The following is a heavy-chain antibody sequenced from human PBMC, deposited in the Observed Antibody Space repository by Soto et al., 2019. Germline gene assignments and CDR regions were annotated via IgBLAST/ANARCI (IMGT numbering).Heavy chain of an antibody. CDR3: AKVGPSYYYGMDV. CDR2: ISGSGRTI. Sequence: QPGGSLRLSCAACGLDFSSEVMCWVRQAPGKGLEWVSSISGSGRTIYHADSMRGRFAISRDNSKNSLYLQLNNLRVDDTAVYYCAKVGPSYYYGMDVWGQGTTVTVSS. CDR1: GLDFSSEV. J-gene: IGHJ6*02. D-gene: IGHD1-26*01. V-gene: IGHV3-23*01.